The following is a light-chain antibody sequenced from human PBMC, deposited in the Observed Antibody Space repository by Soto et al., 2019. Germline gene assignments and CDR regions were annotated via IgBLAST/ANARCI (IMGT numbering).Light chain of an antibody. J-gene: IGKJ1*01. CDR2: AAS. CDR3: QQSYSVPLT. Sequence: DIQMTQSPSSLSASVGDRVTITCRPSQSINRYLNWYQQKQGTAPKVLIYAASNLQSGVPSRFSGSGSETEFTLTISSLQPEDSATYYCQQSYSVPLTFGQGTKVEIK. V-gene: IGKV1-39*01. CDR1: QSINRY.